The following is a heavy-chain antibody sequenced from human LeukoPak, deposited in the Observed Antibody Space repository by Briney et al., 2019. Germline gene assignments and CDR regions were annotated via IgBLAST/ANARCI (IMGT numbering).Heavy chain of an antibody. D-gene: IGHD1-26*01. V-gene: IGHV3-23*01. CDR2: ISGRGSST. CDR1: GFTSRSYA. J-gene: IGHJ4*02. CDR3: AKVTRGSYYSFDY. Sequence: GGPLSLSRAVSGFTSRSYAMSCAPGAPRGGLEWGSAISGRGSSTHYAGSVKARFTITRANSQTTLYLQISSLRAEDSAVYYCAKVTRGSYYSFDYWAREPWSPSPQ.